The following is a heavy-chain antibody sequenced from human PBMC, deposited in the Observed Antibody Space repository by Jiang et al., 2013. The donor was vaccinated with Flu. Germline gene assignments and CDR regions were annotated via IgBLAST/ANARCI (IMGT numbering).Heavy chain of an antibody. CDR3: ARHRSRFDP. CDR2: IYYSGST. Sequence: GPGLVKPSETLSLTCTVSGGSVSSGSYYWSWIRQPPGKGLEWIGYIYYSGSTNYNPSLKSRVTISVDTSKNQFSLKLSSVTAADTAVYYCARHRSRFDPWGQGTLVTVSS. CDR1: GGSVSSGSYY. J-gene: IGHJ5*02. V-gene: IGHV4-61*01.